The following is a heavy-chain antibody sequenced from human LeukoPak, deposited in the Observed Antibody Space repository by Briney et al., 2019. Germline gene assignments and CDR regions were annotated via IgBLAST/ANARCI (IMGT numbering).Heavy chain of an antibody. CDR3: ARAVAGMYNWFDP. Sequence: GASVKVSCKVSGYTLTELSMHWVRQAPGQGLEWMGWISAYNGNTNYAQKLQGRVTMTTDTSTSTAYMELRSLRSDDTAVYYCARAVAGMYNWFDPWGQGTLVTVSS. D-gene: IGHD6-19*01. V-gene: IGHV1-18*01. CDR2: ISAYNGNT. J-gene: IGHJ5*02. CDR1: GYTLTELS.